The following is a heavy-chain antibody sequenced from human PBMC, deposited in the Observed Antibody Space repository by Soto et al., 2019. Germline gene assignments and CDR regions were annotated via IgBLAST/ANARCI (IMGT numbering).Heavy chain of an antibody. J-gene: IGHJ4*02. CDR1: GFTFSSYA. V-gene: IGHV3-30*18. Sequence: QVQLVESGGGVVQPGRSLRLSCAASGFTFSSYAMHWVRQAPGNGLEWVAVISYDGSDKYYADSVNGRFTISRYNSKNKLHLHMNSMRADDTAVYYCAKALGALSPASYDYWGQGTLLTVSS. D-gene: IGHD3-16*02. CDR2: ISYDGSDK. CDR3: AKALGALSPASYDY.